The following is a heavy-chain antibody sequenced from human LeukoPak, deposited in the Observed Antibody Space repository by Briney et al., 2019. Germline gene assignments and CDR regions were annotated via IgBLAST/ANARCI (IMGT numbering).Heavy chain of an antibody. Sequence: GGSLRLSCAASGFTVSSNYMNWVRQAPGKGLEWVSIIYSEGSTYYADSVKGRFTISRDNSKNTLYLQMNSLRAEDTAVYYCARQEVVEDTFDIWGQGTMVTVSS. CDR2: IYSEGST. CDR1: GFTVSSNY. J-gene: IGHJ3*02. V-gene: IGHV3-53*01. CDR3: ARQEVVEDTFDI. D-gene: IGHD2-15*01.